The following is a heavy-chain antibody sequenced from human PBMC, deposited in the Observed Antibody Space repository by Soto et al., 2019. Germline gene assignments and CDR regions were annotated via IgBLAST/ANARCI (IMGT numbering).Heavy chain of an antibody. CDR1: GYTFTDYG. Sequence: QVQLVQSGAEVKKPGASVKVSCKASGYTFTDYGISWVRQAPGQGLEWMGWISTYNGNTIYAQKIQGRVTMTTDTSTSTAYVELRSLRSDDTAVYYCVREEGISDWHAFDYWGQGTLVTVSS. D-gene: IGHD6-19*01. J-gene: IGHJ4*02. V-gene: IGHV1-18*04. CDR2: ISTYNGNT. CDR3: VREEGISDWHAFDY.